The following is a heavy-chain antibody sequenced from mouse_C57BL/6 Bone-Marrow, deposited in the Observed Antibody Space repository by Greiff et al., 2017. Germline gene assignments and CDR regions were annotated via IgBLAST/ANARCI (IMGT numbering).Heavy chain of an antibody. CDR3: ARRDGSSSWFAY. Sequence: EVKLVESGGGLVQPGGSLKLSCAASGFTFSDYYLYLVRQTPEKRLEWVAYISNGGGSTYYPDTVKGRFTISRDNAKNTLYLQMSRLKSEDTAMYYCARRDGSSSWFAYWGQGTLVTVSA. J-gene: IGHJ3*01. CDR1: GFTFSDYY. D-gene: IGHD1-1*01. CDR2: ISNGGGST. V-gene: IGHV5-12*01.